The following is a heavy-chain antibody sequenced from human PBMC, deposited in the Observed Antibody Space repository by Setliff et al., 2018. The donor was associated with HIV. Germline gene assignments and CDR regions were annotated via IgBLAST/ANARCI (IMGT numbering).Heavy chain of an antibody. CDR1: GGSISGYY. CDR3: ARESQQYYDILTGFNYYYGMDV. Sequence: SETLSLTCNVSGGSISGYYWSWVRQPPGKGLEWIGYIYYSGSTNYNPSLRSRVTISVDSSKNQVSLRLTSVTSADTALYYCARESQQYYDILTGFNYYYGMDVWGRGITVTVSS. CDR2: IYYSGST. J-gene: IGHJ6*02. D-gene: IGHD3-9*01. V-gene: IGHV4-59*01.